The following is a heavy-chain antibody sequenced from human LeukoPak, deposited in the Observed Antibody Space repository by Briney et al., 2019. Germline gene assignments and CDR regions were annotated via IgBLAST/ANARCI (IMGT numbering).Heavy chain of an antibody. J-gene: IGHJ4*02. CDR1: GGSISSYY. D-gene: IGHD6-13*01. CDR3: ARGSSWSYYFDY. CDR2: FYYSGST. Sequence: PSETLSLTCAVSGGSISSYYWSWIRQAPGKGLEWIGYFYYSGSTNYSPSLKSRVTISIDTSKNQFSLKLNPVTAADTAVYYCARGSSWSYYFDYWGQGTLVTVSS. V-gene: IGHV4-59*01.